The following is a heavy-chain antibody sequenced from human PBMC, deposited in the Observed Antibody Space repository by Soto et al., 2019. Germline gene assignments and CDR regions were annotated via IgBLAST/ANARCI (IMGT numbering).Heavy chain of an antibody. V-gene: IGHV6-1*01. J-gene: IGHJ6*03. Sequence: SQTLSLTCDISGGSVSSNSAAWNWIRQSPSRGLEWLGRTYYRSKWYNDYAVSVKSRITINPDTSKNQFSLQLNSVTPEDTAVYYCARERCSGGSCYFSYYMDAWGKGTTVTVSS. D-gene: IGHD2-15*01. CDR2: TYYRSKWYN. CDR1: GGSVSSNSAA. CDR3: ARERCSGGSCYFSYYMDA.